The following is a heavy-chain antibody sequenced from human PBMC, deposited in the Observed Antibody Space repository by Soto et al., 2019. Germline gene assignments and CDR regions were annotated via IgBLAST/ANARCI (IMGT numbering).Heavy chain of an antibody. J-gene: IGHJ5*02. Sequence: GGSLRLSCAASGFTFDSFAMTWVRQAPGKGLQWVSSISGSGGSTYYADSVKGRFTISRDNSKNTLYLQMNSLRAEDTAIYYCAKHPYGSGGHHANWFDPWGQGTLVTVSS. CDR2: ISGSGGST. CDR1: GFTFDSFA. D-gene: IGHD3-10*01. CDR3: AKHPYGSGGHHANWFDP. V-gene: IGHV3-23*01.